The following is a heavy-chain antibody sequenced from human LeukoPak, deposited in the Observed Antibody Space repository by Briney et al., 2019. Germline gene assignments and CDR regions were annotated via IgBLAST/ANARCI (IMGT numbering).Heavy chain of an antibody. D-gene: IGHD6-13*01. V-gene: IGHV4-4*07. J-gene: IGHJ6*02. CDR3: ARDKVYSSSWYACVPYYYGMDV. CDR1: GGSINSYY. CDR2: IYTSGST. Sequence: SETLSLTCTVSGGSINSYYWSWIRQPAGKGLEWIGRIYTSGSTNYNPSLKSRVTISVDTSKNQFSLKLSSVTAADTAVNYCARDKVYSSSWYACVPYYYGMDVWGQGTTVTVSS.